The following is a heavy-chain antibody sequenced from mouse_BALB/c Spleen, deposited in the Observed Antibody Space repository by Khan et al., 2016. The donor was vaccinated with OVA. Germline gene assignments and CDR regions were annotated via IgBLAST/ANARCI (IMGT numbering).Heavy chain of an antibody. CDR3: AGIYGGAFDY. CDR2: ISYSGNT. J-gene: IGHJ2*01. Sequence: EVQLQESGPGLVKPSQSLSLTCTVTGYSITSDYAWNWIRQFPGNKLEWMGYISYSGNTKYNPYLKSRISITRDTSKNQFFLQLNSVTIEDTATSNCAGIYGGAFDYWGQGTTLTVSS. D-gene: IGHD1-1*01. V-gene: IGHV3-2*02. CDR1: GYSITSDYA.